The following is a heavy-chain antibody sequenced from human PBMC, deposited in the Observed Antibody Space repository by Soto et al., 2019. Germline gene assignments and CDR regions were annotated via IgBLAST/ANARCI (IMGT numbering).Heavy chain of an antibody. V-gene: IGHV4-4*02. D-gene: IGHD7-27*01. CDR3: ARKAWVRFDY. CDR1: GDSITRRVW. J-gene: IGHJ4*02. Sequence: SETLSLTCTVSGDSITRRVWWTCVRQPPGKGLEWIGEVFHTGNTNYNPSLKSRVTMSVDKSTNEFSLKVTSVTAADTAIYYCARKAWVRFDYWGQGALVTVSS. CDR2: VFHTGNT.